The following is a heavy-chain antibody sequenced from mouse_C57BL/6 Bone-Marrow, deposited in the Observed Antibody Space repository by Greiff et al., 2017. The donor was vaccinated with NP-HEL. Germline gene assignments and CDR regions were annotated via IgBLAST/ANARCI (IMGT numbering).Heavy chain of an antibody. CDR1: GYTFTSYG. CDR2: IYPRSGNT. J-gene: IGHJ4*01. CDR3: ARPGDYAMDY. Sequence: VVRPGASVKLSCKASGYTFTSYGISWVKQRTGQGLEWIGEIYPRSGNTYYNEKFKGKDTLTADKSSSTAYMELRSLTSEDSAVYFCARPGDYAMDYWGQGTSVTVSS. V-gene: IGHV1-81*01.